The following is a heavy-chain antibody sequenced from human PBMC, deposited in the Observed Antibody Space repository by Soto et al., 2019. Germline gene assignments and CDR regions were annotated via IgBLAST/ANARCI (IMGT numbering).Heavy chain of an antibody. CDR2: ISPYDGNK. D-gene: IGHD1-26*01. J-gene: IGHJ6*02. V-gene: IGHV1-46*01. CDR1: GFTFTNYX. CDR3: ARGDGRGSTGFYYYYGMDV. Sequence: QVQLVQSGAEVKKPGASVKVSCKASGFTFTNYXFHWVRQAPRQGLEWMGIISPYDGNKNYQQSLQGRITMTSDTSTSTVYMELRSLRSEDTAVYFCARGDGRGSTGFYYYYGMDVWGHGTMITVSS.